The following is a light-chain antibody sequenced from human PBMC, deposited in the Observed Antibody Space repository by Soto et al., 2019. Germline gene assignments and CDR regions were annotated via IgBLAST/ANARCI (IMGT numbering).Light chain of an antibody. CDR2: DVN. Sequence: QSVLTQPRSVSGSPGQSVTISCTGTSSDVGGYEYVSWYQQDQGKAPQLIIYDVNKRPSGVPDRFSGSKSGNTASLTISGLQTDDETDYYCCSYAGSYTWVFGGGTQLTVL. V-gene: IGLV2-11*01. CDR1: SSDVGGYEY. CDR3: CSYAGSYTWV. J-gene: IGLJ3*02.